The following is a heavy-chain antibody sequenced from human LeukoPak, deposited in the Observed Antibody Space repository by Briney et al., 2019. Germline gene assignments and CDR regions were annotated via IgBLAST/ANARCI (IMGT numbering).Heavy chain of an antibody. J-gene: IGHJ5*02. Sequence: SVKVSCKASGGTFSSYAISWVRQAPGQGLEWMGGIIPIFGTANYAQKFQGRVTITTDESTSTAYMELSSLRSEDTAVYYCARTYYDSSGYTNWFDPWGRGTLVTVSS. CDR1: GGTFSSYA. D-gene: IGHD3-22*01. CDR3: ARTYYDSSGYTNWFDP. CDR2: IIPIFGTA. V-gene: IGHV1-69*05.